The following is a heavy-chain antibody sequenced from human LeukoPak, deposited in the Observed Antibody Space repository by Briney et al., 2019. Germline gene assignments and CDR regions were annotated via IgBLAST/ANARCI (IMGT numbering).Heavy chain of an antibody. J-gene: IGHJ6*03. CDR1: GYSISSGYY. D-gene: IGHD6-13*01. Sequence: PSETLSLTCIVSGYSISSGYYWGWIRQPPGKGLEWIGSIYHSGSTYYNPSLKSRVTISVDTSKNQFSLKLSSVTAADTAVYYCARADYSSTWSHDYYYMDVWGKGTTVTVSS. CDR2: IYHSGST. CDR3: ARADYSSTWSHDYYYMDV. V-gene: IGHV4-38-2*02.